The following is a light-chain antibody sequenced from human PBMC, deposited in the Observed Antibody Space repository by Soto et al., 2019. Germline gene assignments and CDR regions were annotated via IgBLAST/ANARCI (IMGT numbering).Light chain of an antibody. CDR3: QQYNSYWT. J-gene: IGKJ1*01. V-gene: IGKV1-5*03. Sequence: DIQMTQSPSTLSASVGARVPITCRASQSISSWLAWYQQKPGKAPKLLIYKASSLESGVPSRFSGSGSGTEFTLTINSLQPDDFATYYCQQYNSYWTFGQGTKVDIK. CDR1: QSISSW. CDR2: KAS.